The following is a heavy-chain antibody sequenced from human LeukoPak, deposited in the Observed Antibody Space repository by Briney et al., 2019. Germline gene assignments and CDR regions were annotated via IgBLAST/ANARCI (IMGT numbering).Heavy chain of an antibody. Sequence: GGSLRLSCAASGFTFSSYGMHWVRQAPGKGLEWVAVISYDGSNKYYADSVKGRFTISRDNSKNTLYLQMNSLRAEDTAAYYCSTDLRYLFDYWGQGTLVTVSS. J-gene: IGHJ4*02. CDR2: ISYDGSNK. CDR3: STDLRYLFDY. V-gene: IGHV3-30*03. D-gene: IGHD1-26*01. CDR1: GFTFSSYG.